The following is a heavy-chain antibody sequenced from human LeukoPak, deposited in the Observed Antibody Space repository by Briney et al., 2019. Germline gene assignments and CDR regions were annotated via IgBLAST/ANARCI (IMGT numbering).Heavy chain of an antibody. CDR3: ARGRYFDY. CDR2: IYHSGST. CDR1: GYSISSGHY. Sequence: SETLSLTCTVSGYSISSGHYWDWIRQPPVKGLEWIGNIYHSGSTYYNSSLKSRVTISVDTSKNQFSLKLSSVTAADTAVYYCARGRYFDYWGQGTLVTVSS. V-gene: IGHV4-38-2*02. J-gene: IGHJ4*02.